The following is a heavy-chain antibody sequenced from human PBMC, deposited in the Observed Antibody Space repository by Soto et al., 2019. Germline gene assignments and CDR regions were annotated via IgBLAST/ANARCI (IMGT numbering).Heavy chain of an antibody. J-gene: IGHJ6*02. CDR3: ARDSFEVGANGLYYYYGMDV. D-gene: IGHD1-26*01. CDR1: GGSISSYY. Sequence: PSETLSLTCTVSGGSISSYYWSWIRQPPGKGLEWIGYIYYSGSTNYNPSLKSRVTISVDTSKNQFSLKLSSVTAAETAVYYCARDSFEVGANGLYYYYGMDVWGQGTTVTVSS. V-gene: IGHV4-59*01. CDR2: IYYSGST.